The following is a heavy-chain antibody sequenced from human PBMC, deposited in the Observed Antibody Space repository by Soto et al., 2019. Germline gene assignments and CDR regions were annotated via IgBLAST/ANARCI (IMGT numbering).Heavy chain of an antibody. D-gene: IGHD3-10*01. CDR1: GFTFGDYA. Sequence: GGSLRLSCTASGFTFGDYAMSWVRQAPGKGLEWVGFIRSKGSGGTSEYAASVKGRFTFSRDDSKSIAYLQMNSLKTEDTAVYYCTRDQPITPWGQGTMVTVSS. CDR3: TRDQPITP. V-gene: IGHV3-49*04. CDR2: IRSKGSGGTS. J-gene: IGHJ3*01.